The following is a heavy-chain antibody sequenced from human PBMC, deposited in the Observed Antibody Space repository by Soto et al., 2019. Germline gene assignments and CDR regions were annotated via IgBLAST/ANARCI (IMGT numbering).Heavy chain of an antibody. D-gene: IGHD3-10*01. CDR1: GFTFGDYA. Sequence: GGSLRLSCTASGFTFGDYAMSWVRQAPGKGLEWVGFIRSKGSGGTSEYAASVKGRFTFSRDDSKSIAYLQMNSLKTEDTAVYYCTRDQPITPWGQGTMVTVSS. CDR3: TRDQPITP. V-gene: IGHV3-49*04. CDR2: IRSKGSGGTS. J-gene: IGHJ3*01.